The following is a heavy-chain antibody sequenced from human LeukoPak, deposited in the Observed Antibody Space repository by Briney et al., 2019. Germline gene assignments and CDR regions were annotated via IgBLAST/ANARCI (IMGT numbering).Heavy chain of an antibody. J-gene: IGHJ4*02. D-gene: IGHD5-12*01. Sequence: SETLSLTCTVSYWTWIRQPPGKGLEWIGYIYYSGTTYYNPSLKSRVTISLDTSKNKFSLNLTSVNVADTAVYYCARAGGYSGYASNWGQGTLVTVSS. CDR3: ARAGGYSGYASN. V-gene: IGHV4-59*01. CDR2: IYYSGTT. CDR1: Y.